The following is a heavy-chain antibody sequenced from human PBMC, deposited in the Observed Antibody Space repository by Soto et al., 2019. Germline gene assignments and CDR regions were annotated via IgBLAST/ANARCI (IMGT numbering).Heavy chain of an antibody. V-gene: IGHV1-18*04. J-gene: IGHJ5*02. Sequence: ASVKVSCKASGYTFTSYGINWVRQARGQGLEWMGWISAYNGNTNYAQKLQGRVTMTTDTSTSTAYMELRSLRSDDTAVYYCARDYYGSGSYWWFDPWGQGTLVTVSS. CDR3: ARDYYGSGSYWWFDP. CDR1: GYTFTSYG. CDR2: ISAYNGNT. D-gene: IGHD3-10*01.